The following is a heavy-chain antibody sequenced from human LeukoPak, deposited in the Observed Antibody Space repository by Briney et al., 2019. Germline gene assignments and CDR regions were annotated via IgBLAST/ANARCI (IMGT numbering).Heavy chain of an antibody. CDR3: AKVVAVAQFDY. CDR1: GFTFASYD. D-gene: IGHD6-19*01. V-gene: IGHV3-30*18. Sequence: GGSLRLSCAASGFTFASYDMHWVRQAPGKGLEWVAVISYDGSYKYSADSVKGRFTISRDNSKNTLYLQMSSLRAEDTAVYYCAKVVAVAQFDYWGQGTLVTVSS. J-gene: IGHJ4*02. CDR2: ISYDGSYK.